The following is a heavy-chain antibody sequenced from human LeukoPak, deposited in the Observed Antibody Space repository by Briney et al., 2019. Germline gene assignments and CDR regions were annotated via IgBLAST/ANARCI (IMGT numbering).Heavy chain of an antibody. J-gene: IGHJ6*02. CDR3: ARDGGYCSSTSCYYYYGMDV. CDR2: INQDGSEK. CDR1: GFTFSSYW. Sequence: AGGSLRLSCAASGFTFSSYWMSWVRQAQGKGLEWVANINQDGSEKYYVDSVKGRFTISRDNAKNSLYLQMNSLRAEDTAVYYCARDGGYCSSTSCYYYYGMDVWGQGTTVTVSS. V-gene: IGHV3-7*01. D-gene: IGHD2-2*01.